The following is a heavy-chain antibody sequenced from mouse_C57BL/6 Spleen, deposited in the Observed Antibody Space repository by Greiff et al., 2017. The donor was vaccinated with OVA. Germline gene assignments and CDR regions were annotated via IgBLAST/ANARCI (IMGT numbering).Heavy chain of an antibody. CDR3: AREGSSTMITGYFDY. CDR2: INYDGSST. D-gene: IGHD2-4*01. CDR1: GFTFSDYY. J-gene: IGHJ2*01. V-gene: IGHV5-16*01. Sequence: DVKLVESEGGLVQPGSSLKLSCTASGFTFSDYYMAWVRQVPEKGLEWVANINYDGSSTYYLDSLKSRFIISRDNAKNILYLQMSSLKSEDTATYYCAREGSSTMITGYFDYWGQGTTLTVSS.